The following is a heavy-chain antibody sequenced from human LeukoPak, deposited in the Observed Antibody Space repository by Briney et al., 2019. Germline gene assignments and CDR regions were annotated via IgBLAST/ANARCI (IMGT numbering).Heavy chain of an antibody. CDR1: GGSFSAYY. Sequence: SETLSLTCGVSGGSFSAYYRSWIRQPPGKGLELIGEVNHSGRTNYNPSLKSRVTISVDTSKNQFSLNLSSVTAADTAVYYCARSPLTGNYGDWFDPWGQGTLIIVSS. CDR3: ARSPLTGNYGDWFDP. CDR2: VNHSGRT. V-gene: IGHV4-34*01. D-gene: IGHD3-9*01. J-gene: IGHJ5*02.